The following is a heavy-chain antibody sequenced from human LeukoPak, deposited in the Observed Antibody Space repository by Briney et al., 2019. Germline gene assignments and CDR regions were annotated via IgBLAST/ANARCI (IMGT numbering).Heavy chain of an antibody. CDR2: IWYDGSKE. D-gene: IGHD6-6*01. V-gene: IGHV3-33*03. CDR3: AGPGGVSSSSFDY. Sequence: GGSLRLSCAASGFSFRSHGMHWVRQAPGKGLEWVADIWYDGSKENYADSVKGRFTISRDNAKNSLYLQMNSLRAEDTAVYYCAGPGGVSSSSFDYWGQGTLVTVSS. J-gene: IGHJ4*02. CDR1: GFSFRSHG.